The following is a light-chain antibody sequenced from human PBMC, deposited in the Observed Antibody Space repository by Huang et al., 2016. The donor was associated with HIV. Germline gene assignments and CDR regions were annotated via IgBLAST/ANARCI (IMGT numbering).Light chain of an antibody. Sequence: DIVLTQSPGTLSVSPGERATLSCRASQSVGNNLAWYQQRPGQAPRLLMVGALNRAIGIPARFSGGGSETEFTLTISSLQSEDFAVYYCQQYNNWPRTFGQGTKVEIK. J-gene: IGKJ1*01. CDR2: GAL. CDR3: QQYNNWPRT. V-gene: IGKV3D-15*01. CDR1: QSVGNN.